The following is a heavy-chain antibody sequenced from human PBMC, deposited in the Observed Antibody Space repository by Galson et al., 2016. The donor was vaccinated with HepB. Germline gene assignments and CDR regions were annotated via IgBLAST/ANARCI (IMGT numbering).Heavy chain of an antibody. CDR3: ARMFPLYSSGWYVRGDGWFDS. Sequence: SLRLSCAASGFTFSYYYMSWIRQAPGKGLEWVSYISGDGRTINYADSVKGRFTISRDNAENSLYLHMNSLTGEDPAVYYCARMFPLYSSGWYVRGDGWFDSWGQGTLVTVSS. CDR1: GFTFSYYY. CDR2: ISGDGRTI. D-gene: IGHD6-19*01. J-gene: IGHJ5*01. V-gene: IGHV3-11*01.